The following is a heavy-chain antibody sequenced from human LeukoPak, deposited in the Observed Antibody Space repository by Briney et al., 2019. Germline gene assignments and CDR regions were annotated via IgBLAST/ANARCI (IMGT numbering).Heavy chain of an antibody. V-gene: IGHV3-11*01. J-gene: IGHJ4*02. CDR1: GFTFSDYY. CDR3: AKDLNWGGR. D-gene: IGHD7-27*01. CDR2: ISSSGSTT. Sequence: GGSLRLSCAASGFTFSDYYMSWIRQAPGERLEWLSYISSSGSTTHDTNSVKGRLTISRDNAKNTLYLQMNSLRAEDTAVYYCAKDLNWGGRWGQGTLVTVSS.